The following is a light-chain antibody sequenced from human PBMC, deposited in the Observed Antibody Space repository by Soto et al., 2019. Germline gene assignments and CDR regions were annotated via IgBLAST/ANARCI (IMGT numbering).Light chain of an antibody. CDR2: DVN. CDR3: CSYAGSYTFEV. Sequence: QSVLTQPRSVSGSPGQSVTISCTGTSSDVGGYNYVSWYQQHPGKAPKLMIFDVNKRPSGVPDRFSGSKSGNTASLTISGLQAEDEADYYCCSYAGSYTFEVFGTGTKLTVL. J-gene: IGLJ1*01. CDR1: SSDVGGYNY. V-gene: IGLV2-11*01.